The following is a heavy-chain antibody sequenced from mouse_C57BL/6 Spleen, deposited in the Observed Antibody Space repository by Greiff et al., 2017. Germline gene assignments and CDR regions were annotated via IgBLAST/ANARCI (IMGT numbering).Heavy chain of an antibody. D-gene: IGHD2-10*02. CDR3: ARGGYGNLWFAY. Sequence: EVMLVESGGGLVKPGGSLKLSCAASGFTFSDYGMHWVRQAPEKGLEWVAYISSGSSTIYYADPVKGRFTISRDNAKNTLFLQMTSLRSEDTAMYYCARGGYGNLWFAYWGQGTLVTVSA. CDR1: GFTFSDYG. J-gene: IGHJ3*01. V-gene: IGHV5-17*01. CDR2: ISSGSSTI.